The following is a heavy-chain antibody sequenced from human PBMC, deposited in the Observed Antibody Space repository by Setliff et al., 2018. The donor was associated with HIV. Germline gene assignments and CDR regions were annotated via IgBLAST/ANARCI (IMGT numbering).Heavy chain of an antibody. CDR1: GFTFSNYW. V-gene: IGHV3-7*01. Sequence: GSLRLSCAASGFTFSNYWMSWVRQAPGKGLEWVANIKQDGSEKSYVDSVKGRFTISRDNAKNSLYMQMNSLRAEDTAVYYCARDGGSSPSPVSDYYYYYMDVWGKGTTVTVSS. J-gene: IGHJ6*03. CDR3: ARDGGSSPSPVSDYYYYYMDV. CDR2: IKQDGSEK. D-gene: IGHD1-26*01.